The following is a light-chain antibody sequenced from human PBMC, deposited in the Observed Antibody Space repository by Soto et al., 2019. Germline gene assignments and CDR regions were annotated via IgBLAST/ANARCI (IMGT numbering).Light chain of an antibody. J-gene: IGKJ3*01. Sequence: DIQMTQSPTSLSASVGDRVTITCRASQGIRNYVAWYQQIPGKAPKLLIYAASTLQSGVPSRFSGSGSGTDFPLTINGLQPDDLATYYCQKYSSGPVFGPGTKVEIK. CDR2: AAS. V-gene: IGKV1-27*01. CDR1: QGIRNY. CDR3: QKYSSGPV.